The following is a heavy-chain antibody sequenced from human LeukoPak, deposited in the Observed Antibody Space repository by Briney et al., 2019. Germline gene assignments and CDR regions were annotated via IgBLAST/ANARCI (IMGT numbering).Heavy chain of an antibody. CDR1: GYTFTSYY. CDR3: ARVRYCTNGVCYSPFDY. Sequence: ASVKVSCKASGYTFTSYYMHWVRQAPGQGLEWMGIINPSGGSTSYAQKFQGRVTMTRDMSTSTVYMELSSLRSEDTAVYYCARVRYCTNGVCYSPFDYWGQGTLVTVSS. D-gene: IGHD2-8*01. CDR2: INPSGGST. J-gene: IGHJ4*02. V-gene: IGHV1-46*01.